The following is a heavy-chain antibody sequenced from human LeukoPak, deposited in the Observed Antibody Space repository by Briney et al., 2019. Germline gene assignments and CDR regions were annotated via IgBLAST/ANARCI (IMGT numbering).Heavy chain of an antibody. D-gene: IGHD2-21*01. CDR2: IFHSGST. Sequence: SETLSLTCTVSGGSISSYYWSWIRQPPGKGLEWIGEIFHSGSTDYNPSLKSRVTIFVDKSKNQFSLRLTSVTAADTAVYYCARDRMVRSWFFDLWGRGTLVTVSS. CDR3: ARDRMVRSWFFDL. J-gene: IGHJ2*01. V-gene: IGHV4-59*12. CDR1: GGSISSYY.